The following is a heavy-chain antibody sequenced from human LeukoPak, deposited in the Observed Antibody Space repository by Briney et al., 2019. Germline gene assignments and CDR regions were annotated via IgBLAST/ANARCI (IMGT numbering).Heavy chain of an antibody. D-gene: IGHD3-16*01. CDR3: ATVPGDYFWFDP. V-gene: IGHV1-24*01. CDR2: FDPEDGEA. Sequence: ASVKVSCKVSGYTLTELSMHWVRQAPGKGLEWIGGFDPEDGEAIYAEKFQGRVTMTEDTSTDTAYMELKSLGSEDTAVYYCATVPGDYFWFDPWGLGTLVTVSS. J-gene: IGHJ5*02. CDR1: GYTLTELS.